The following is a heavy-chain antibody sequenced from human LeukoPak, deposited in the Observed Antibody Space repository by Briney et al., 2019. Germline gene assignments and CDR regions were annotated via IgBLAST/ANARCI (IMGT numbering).Heavy chain of an antibody. CDR1: GGSISSDY. D-gene: IGHD3-10*01. J-gene: IGHJ6*03. V-gene: IGHV4-39*01. CDR2: IYYSGTT. CDR3: ARLGRRSPAVYYYYYMDV. Sequence: PSETLSLTCTVSGGSISSDYWGWIRQPPGKGLEWMGSIYYSGTTYYNPSLKSRVTISVDTSKNQFSLKLSSVTAADTAVYYCARLGRRSPAVYYYYYMDVWGKGTTVTVSS.